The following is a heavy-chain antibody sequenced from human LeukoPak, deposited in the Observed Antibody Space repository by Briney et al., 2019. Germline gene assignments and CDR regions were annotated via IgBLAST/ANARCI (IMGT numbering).Heavy chain of an antibody. J-gene: IGHJ4*02. CDR1: GGSISSYY. CDR2: IYTSGST. D-gene: IGHD6-19*01. CDR3: ARDVDSSGWYPNFDY. V-gene: IGHV4-4*07. Sequence: SETLSLTCTVSGGSISSYYWSWIRQPAGKGLGWIGRIYTSGSTNYNPSLKSRVTMSVDTSKNQFSLKLSSVTAADTAVYYCARDVDSSGWYPNFDYWGQGTLVTVSS.